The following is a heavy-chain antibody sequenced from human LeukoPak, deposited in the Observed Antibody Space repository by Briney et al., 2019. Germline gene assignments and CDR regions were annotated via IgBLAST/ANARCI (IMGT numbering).Heavy chain of an antibody. V-gene: IGHV3-15*01. CDR2: IKSKTDGGTT. CDR1: GFTFSNAW. CDR3: TTRKNGYYYGSGSYSYYFDY. J-gene: IGHJ4*02. Sequence: GGSLRLSCAASGFTFSNAWMSWVRQAPGKGLEWVGRIKSKTDGGTTDYAAPVKGRFTISRDDSKNTLYLQMNSLKTEDTAVYYCTTRKNGYYYGSGSYSYYFDYWGQGTLVTVSS. D-gene: IGHD3-10*01.